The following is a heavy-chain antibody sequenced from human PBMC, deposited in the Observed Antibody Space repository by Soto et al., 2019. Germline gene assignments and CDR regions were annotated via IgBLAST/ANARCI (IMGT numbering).Heavy chain of an antibody. V-gene: IGHV1-69*13. CDR3: ARVTTNYYDSSGYYSPIYYFDY. D-gene: IGHD3-22*01. J-gene: IGHJ4*02. Sequence: ASVKVSCKASGGNFSSYAISWVRQAPGQGLEWMGGIIPIFGTANYAQKFQGRVTITADESTSTAYMELSSLRSEDTAVYYCARVTTNYYDSSGYYSPIYYFDYWGQGTLVTVSS. CDR2: IIPIFGTA. CDR1: GGNFSSYA.